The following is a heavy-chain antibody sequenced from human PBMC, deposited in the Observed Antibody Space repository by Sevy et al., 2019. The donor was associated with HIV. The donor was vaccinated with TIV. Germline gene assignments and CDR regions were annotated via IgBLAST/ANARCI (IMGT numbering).Heavy chain of an antibody. CDR1: GCSITSLY. CDR2: IYYNGNI. V-gene: IGHV4-59*08. J-gene: IGHJ4*02. Sequence: SETLSLTCTVSGCSITSLYWNWIRQPPGKGLEWIANIYYNGNINYNPSLKSRVTLSLDTSTNQSSLRLSSVTAADTAMYYCAGENAWGRGYSWGQGTLVTVSS. D-gene: IGHD1-26*01. CDR3: AGENAWGRGYS.